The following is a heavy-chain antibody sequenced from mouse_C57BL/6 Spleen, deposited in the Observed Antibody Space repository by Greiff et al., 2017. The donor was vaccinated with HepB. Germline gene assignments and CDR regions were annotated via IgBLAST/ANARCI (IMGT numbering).Heavy chain of an antibody. V-gene: IGHV1-42*01. Sequence: EVKLMESGPELVKPGASVKISCKASGYSFTGYYTNWVKQSPEKSLEWIGEINPSTGGTTYNQKFKAKATLTVDKSSSTAYMQLKSLTSEDSAVYYCARGGGGQDYWGQGTTLTVSS. J-gene: IGHJ2*01. CDR1: GYSFTGYY. CDR3: ARGGGGQDY. CDR2: INPSTGGT. D-gene: IGHD3-3*01.